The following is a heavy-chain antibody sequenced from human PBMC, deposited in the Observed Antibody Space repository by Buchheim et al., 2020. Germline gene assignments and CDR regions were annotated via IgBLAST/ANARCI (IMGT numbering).Heavy chain of an antibody. Sequence: QVQLVQSGAEVKKPGASVKASCKASGYTFTSYYMHWVRQAPGQGLEWMGIINPSGGSTSYAQKFQGRVTMTRDTSTSTVYMELSRLRSEDTAVYYCARNSYRGSGWYFVVHDYVMDVWGQGTT. V-gene: IGHV1-46*01. CDR2: INPSGGST. CDR1: GYTFTSYY. CDR3: ARNSYRGSGWYFVVHDYVMDV. D-gene: IGHD6-19*01. J-gene: IGHJ6*02.